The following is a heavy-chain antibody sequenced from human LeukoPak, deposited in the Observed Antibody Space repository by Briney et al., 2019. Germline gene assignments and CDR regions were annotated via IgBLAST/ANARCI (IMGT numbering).Heavy chain of an antibody. CDR3: ARAPYSSSSGLYY. V-gene: IGHV4-30-2*01. Sequence: SETLSLTCAVSGGSISSGGYSWRWIRQPPGKGLEWIGYIYHSGSTYYNPSLKSRVTISVDRSKNQFSLKLSSVTAADTAVYYCARAPYSSSSGLYYWGQGTLVTVSS. CDR2: IYHSGST. CDR1: GGSISSGGYS. J-gene: IGHJ4*02. D-gene: IGHD6-6*01.